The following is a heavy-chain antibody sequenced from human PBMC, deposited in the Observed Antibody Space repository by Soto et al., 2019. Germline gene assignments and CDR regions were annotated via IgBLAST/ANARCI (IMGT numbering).Heavy chain of an antibody. Sequence: PGGSLRLSCATSGFTFSSYAMSWVRQAPGMGLERVSSISASGRSIYYTDSVKVRFTISRDNSKTTLFLQMNSLRAEYTALYYCARGLYSGWHYFDYWGQGTLVTVSS. J-gene: IGHJ4*02. V-gene: IGHV3-23*01. CDR3: ARGLYSGWHYFDY. D-gene: IGHD5-12*01. CDR1: GFTFSSYA. CDR2: ISASGRSI.